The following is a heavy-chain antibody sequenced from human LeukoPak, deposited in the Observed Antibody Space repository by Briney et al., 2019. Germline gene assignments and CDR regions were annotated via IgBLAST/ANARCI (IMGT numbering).Heavy chain of an antibody. Sequence: SGTLSLTCAVYGGAFSGYYWSWIRQPPGKGLEWIGEINHSGSTNYNPSLKSRVTISVDTSKNQFSLKLSSVTAADTAVYYCARRASSWYRSYYYMDVWGKGTTVTISS. CDR1: GGAFSGYY. CDR3: ARRASSWYRSYYYMDV. CDR2: INHSGST. V-gene: IGHV4-34*01. D-gene: IGHD6-13*01. J-gene: IGHJ6*03.